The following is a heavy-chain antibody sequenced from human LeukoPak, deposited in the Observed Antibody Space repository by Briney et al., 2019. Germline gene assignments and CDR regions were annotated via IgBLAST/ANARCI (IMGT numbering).Heavy chain of an antibody. V-gene: IGHV4-34*01. J-gene: IGHJ4*02. CDR1: GGSFSGYY. CDR2: INHSGST. D-gene: IGHD5-24*01. Sequence: SETLSLTCAVYGGSFSGYYWSWIRQPPGKGLEWIGEINHSGSTNYNPSLKSRVTISVDTSKNQFSLKLSSATAADTAVYYCARGQGVEMATIGSDYWGQGTLVTVSS. CDR3: ARGQGVEMATIGSDY.